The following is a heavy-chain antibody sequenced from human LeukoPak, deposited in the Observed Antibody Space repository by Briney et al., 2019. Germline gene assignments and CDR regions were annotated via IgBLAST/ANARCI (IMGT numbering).Heavy chain of an antibody. CDR3: PRGPQIFTGYWCDYYLDD. D-gene: IGHD3-9*01. CDR2: ISAYNGNT. J-gene: IGHJ4*02. Sequence: ASVKVSCKASGYTFTSYGISWVRQAPGQGLEWMGWISAYNGNTNYAQKLQGRVTITTDTSTSTAYMELRSLRSDDKAVYYCPRGPQIFTGYWCDYYLDDWGQGTLVTVSS. CDR1: GYTFTSYG. V-gene: IGHV1-18*01.